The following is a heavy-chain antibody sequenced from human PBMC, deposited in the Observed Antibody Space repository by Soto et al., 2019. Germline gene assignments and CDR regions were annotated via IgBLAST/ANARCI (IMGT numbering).Heavy chain of an antibody. D-gene: IGHD5-18*01. V-gene: IGHV3-30-3*01. CDR3: ARGYSYGAYFDY. CDR2: ISYDGSNK. J-gene: IGHJ4*02. Sequence: SGGSLRLSWAASGFTFSSYAMHWVRQAPGKGLEWVAVISYDGSNKYYADSVKGRFTISRDNSKNTLYLQMNSLRAEDTAVYYCARGYSYGAYFDYWGQGTLVTVSS. CDR1: GFTFSSYA.